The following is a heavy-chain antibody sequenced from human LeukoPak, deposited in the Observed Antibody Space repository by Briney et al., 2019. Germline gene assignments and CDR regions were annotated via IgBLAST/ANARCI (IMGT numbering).Heavy chain of an antibody. Sequence: SVKVSCKASGGTFSSYAISWVRQAPGQGLEWMGGIIPIFGTANYAQKFQGRVTITADESTSTAYMELSSLRSEDTAVYYCARETPSMTGTTGAFDYWAREPWSPSPQ. CDR3: ARETPSMTGTTGAFDY. CDR1: GGTFSSYA. CDR2: IIPIFGTA. V-gene: IGHV1-69*13. J-gene: IGHJ4*02. D-gene: IGHD1-20*01.